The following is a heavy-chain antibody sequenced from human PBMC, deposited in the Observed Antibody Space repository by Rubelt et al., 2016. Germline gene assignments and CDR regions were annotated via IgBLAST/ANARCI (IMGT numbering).Heavy chain of an antibody. CDR1: GFTVISGY. Sequence: DVQLVESGGGVTQPGGSLRLSCAVSGFTVISGYMTWVRQSPGQGLEWVSVTFCGVSTFSAASVKGRLTIARDNAKNTLYLQMNRLRAEDTAVYYGARPGYIDSWGQGTLVTVSS. CDR3: ARPGYIDS. J-gene: IGHJ4*02. CDR2: TFCGVST. V-gene: IGHV3-53*01. D-gene: IGHD5-12*01.